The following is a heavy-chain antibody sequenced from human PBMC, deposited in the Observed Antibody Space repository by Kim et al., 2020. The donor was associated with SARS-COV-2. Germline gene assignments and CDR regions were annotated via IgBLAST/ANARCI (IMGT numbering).Heavy chain of an antibody. D-gene: IGHD3-10*01. CDR1: GGSISSGDYY. J-gene: IGHJ5*02. CDR3: ARVVAYYGSGSPFDP. Sequence: SETLSLTCTVSGGSISSGDYYWSWIRQPPGKGLEWIAYIYYSGRTYYNPSLKSRVTISVDTSKNQFSLKLSSVTAADTAVYYCARVVAYYGSGSPFDPWGQGTLVTVS. V-gene: IGHV4-30-4*01. CDR2: IYYSGRT.